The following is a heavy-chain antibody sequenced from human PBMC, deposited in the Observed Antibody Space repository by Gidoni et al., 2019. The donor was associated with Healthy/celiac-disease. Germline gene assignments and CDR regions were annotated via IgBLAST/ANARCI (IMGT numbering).Heavy chain of an antibody. J-gene: IGHJ3*02. V-gene: IGHV4-61*01. CDR2: IYYSGST. D-gene: IGHD3-10*01. CDR3: ARDVFSYGSGSYYNDAFDI. CDR1: GGSVSSGSYY. Sequence: QVQLQESGPGLVKPSETLSLTCTVSGGSVSSGSYYWSWIRQPPGKGLEWIGYIYYSGSTNYNPSLKSRVTISVDTSKNQFSLKLSSVTAADTAVYYCARDVFSYGSGSYYNDAFDIWGQGTMVTVSS.